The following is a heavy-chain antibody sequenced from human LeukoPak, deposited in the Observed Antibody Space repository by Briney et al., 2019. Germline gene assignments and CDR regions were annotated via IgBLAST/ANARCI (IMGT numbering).Heavy chain of an antibody. CDR2: IYYSGST. J-gene: IGHJ4*02. CDR3: ARHGKLSKAVDY. V-gene: IGHV4-39*01. D-gene: IGHD4-11*01. CDR1: GGSISSSSYY. Sequence: PSETLSLTCTVSGGSISSSSYYWGWIRQPPGKGLEWIGSIYYSGSTYYNPSLKSRVTISVDTSKNQFSLKLSSVTAADTAVYYCARHGKLSKAVDYWGQGTLVTVSS.